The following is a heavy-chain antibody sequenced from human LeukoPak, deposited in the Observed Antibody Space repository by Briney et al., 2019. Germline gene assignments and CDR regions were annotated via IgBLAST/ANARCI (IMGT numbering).Heavy chain of an antibody. Sequence: SETLSLTCIVSGGSISEYYWSWIRQPPGKGLEWIGYIYYSGYTKYNPSLTSRLTISVDTSKNQFSLKLSSVTAADTAVYYCARHRSSWYMVFDYWGQGTLVTVSS. V-gene: IGHV4-59*08. CDR2: IYYSGYT. J-gene: IGHJ4*02. D-gene: IGHD6-13*01. CDR3: ARHRSSWYMVFDY. CDR1: GGSISEYY.